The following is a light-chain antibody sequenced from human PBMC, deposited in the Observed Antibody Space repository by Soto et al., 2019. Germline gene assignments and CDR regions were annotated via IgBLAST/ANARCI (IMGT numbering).Light chain of an antibody. Sequence: QSALTQPHSASGSPGQSVTISCTGTSSDVGGYNYVSWYQQYPGRVPKLLIYMVSNRPSGVSNRFSGSKSGNTASLTISGLQAEDEADYFCTSPTPGSLYVFGTGTKVTVL. V-gene: IGLV2-14*01. CDR1: SSDVGGYNY. CDR3: TSPTPGSLYV. CDR2: MVS. J-gene: IGLJ1*01.